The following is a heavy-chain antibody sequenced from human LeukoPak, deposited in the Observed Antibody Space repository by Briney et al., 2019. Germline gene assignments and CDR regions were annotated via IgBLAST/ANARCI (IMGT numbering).Heavy chain of an antibody. V-gene: IGHV2-5*02. Sequence: SGPTLVNPTQTLTLTCTFAGFSLSTSGVGVGWIRQPPGKALEWLALIYWDDDKRYSPSLKSRLTITKDTSKNQVVLRMTNMDPVDTATYYCAHRRDGSGSYYNYYFDYWGQGTLVTVSS. CDR3: AHRRDGSGSYYNYYFDY. D-gene: IGHD3-10*01. CDR2: IYWDDDK. J-gene: IGHJ4*02. CDR1: GFSLSTSGVG.